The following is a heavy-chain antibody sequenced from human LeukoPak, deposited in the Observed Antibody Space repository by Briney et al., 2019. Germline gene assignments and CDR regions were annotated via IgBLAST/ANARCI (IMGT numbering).Heavy chain of an antibody. J-gene: IGHJ3*02. CDR1: GGSISSYY. D-gene: IGHD3-3*01. CDR2: SYYTVST. V-gene: IGHV4-59*01. Sequence: SETLSLTCTVSGGSISSYYWSWLRQPPGKGLEWLGFSYYTVSTNYNPSLKSRVTISMDTSKKQFSLNLTSVTAADTALYYCARVPVGSDFWAFDIWGQGTMVTVSS. CDR3: ARVPVGSDFWAFDI.